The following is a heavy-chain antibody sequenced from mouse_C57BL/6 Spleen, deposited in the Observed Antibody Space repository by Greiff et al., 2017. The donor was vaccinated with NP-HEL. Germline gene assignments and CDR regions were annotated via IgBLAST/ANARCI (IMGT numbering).Heavy chain of an antibody. CDR2: ISSGGDYI. CDR1: GFTFSSYA. J-gene: IGHJ2*01. CDR3: TRVGVGSYGSSFFDY. V-gene: IGHV5-9-1*02. D-gene: IGHD1-1*01. Sequence: EVKLVESGEGLVKPGGSLKLSCAASGFTFSSYAMSWVRQTPEKRLEWVAYISSGGDYIYYADTVKGRFTISRDNARNTLYLQMSSLKSEDTAMYYCTRVGVGSYGSSFFDYWGQGTTLTVSS.